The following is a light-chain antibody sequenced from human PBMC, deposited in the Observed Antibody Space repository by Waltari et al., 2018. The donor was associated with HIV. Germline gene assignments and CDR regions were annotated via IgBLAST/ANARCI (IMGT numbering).Light chain of an antibody. Sequence: DIVMTQSPNSLAVSLGERATINCRSSRTIGYSSDNRNCLAWYQQKPGQPPKVLIYWASTRASGVPDRFSGSGSGTNFSLTISTLQPDDVALYYCQQYYSLGPTFGGGTKVEIK. J-gene: IGKJ4*01. CDR3: QQYYSLGPT. CDR1: RTIGYSSDNRNC. V-gene: IGKV4-1*01. CDR2: WAS.